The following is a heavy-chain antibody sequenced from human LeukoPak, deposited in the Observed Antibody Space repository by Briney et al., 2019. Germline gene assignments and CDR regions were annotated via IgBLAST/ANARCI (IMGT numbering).Heavy chain of an antibody. V-gene: IGHV3-23*01. J-gene: IGHJ4*02. Sequence: GGSLRLSCAASGFTFSRYGMSWVRQAPGKGLEWVSAISDSGGSTYYADSVKGRFTISRDNSRNTLYLQMNSLRAEDTAVYFCARGGVDYYGSGTYYLMYYFDYWGQGALVTVSS. CDR3: ARGGVDYYGSGTYYLMYYFDY. D-gene: IGHD3-10*01. CDR1: GFTFSRYG. CDR2: ISDSGGST.